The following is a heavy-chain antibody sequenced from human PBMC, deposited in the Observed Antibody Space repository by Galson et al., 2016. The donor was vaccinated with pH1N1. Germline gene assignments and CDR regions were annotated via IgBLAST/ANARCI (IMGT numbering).Heavy chain of an antibody. V-gene: IGHV4-59*01. J-gene: IGHJ6*02. Sequence: SETLSLTCTVSGDSISGYYWNWFRQPPGKGLEWIGYIYHSYHRGTTKYNPYLRSRVTLSVDSSKSQFSLNLSSVTAADTAVYYCARGDFVVGEGRYNGFDVWGQGTTVTVSS. CDR1: GDSISGYY. CDR2: IYHSYHRGTT. D-gene: IGHD2-15*01. CDR3: ARGDFVVGEGRYNGFDV.